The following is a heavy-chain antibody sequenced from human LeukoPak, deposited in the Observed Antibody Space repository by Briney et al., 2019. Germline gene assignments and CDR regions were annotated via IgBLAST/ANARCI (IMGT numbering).Heavy chain of an antibody. CDR2: IKQDGSEK. V-gene: IGHV3-7*01. CDR3: ASNPPGGFWSGYYMYYFDY. D-gene: IGHD3-3*01. CDR1: GFTFSSYW. Sequence: GGSLRLSCAASGFTFSSYWMSWVRQAPGKGLEWVANIKQDGSEKYYVDSVKGRFTISRDNAKNSLYLQMNSLRAEDTAVYYCASNPPGGFWSGYYMYYFDYWGQGTLVTVSS. J-gene: IGHJ4*02.